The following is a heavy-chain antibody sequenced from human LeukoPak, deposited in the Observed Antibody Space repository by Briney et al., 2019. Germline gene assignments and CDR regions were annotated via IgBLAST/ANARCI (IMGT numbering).Heavy chain of an antibody. CDR1: GYTFTSYG. J-gene: IGHJ4*02. CDR2: TSPHNGDT. CDR3: ARVRAAAGIYYFDY. D-gene: IGHD6-13*01. Sequence: ASVKVSCKASGYTFTSYGISWVRQAPAQGLESMGWTSPHNGDTNYAQKLQGRVTMTTDTSTSTAYMELRSLRSDDTAVYYCARVRAAAGIYYFDYWGQGTLVTVSS. V-gene: IGHV1-18*01.